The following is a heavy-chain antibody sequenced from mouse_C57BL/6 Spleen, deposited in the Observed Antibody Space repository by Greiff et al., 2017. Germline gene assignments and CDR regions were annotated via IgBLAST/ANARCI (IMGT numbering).Heavy chain of an antibody. CDR2: IDPSDSET. D-gene: IGHD2-3*01. Sequence: QVQLQQPGAELVRPGSSVKLSCKASGYTFTSYWMHWVKQRPIQGLEWIGNIDPSDSETHYNQKFKDKATLTVDKSSSTAYMQLSSLTSADSAVYYCASWGNDGYPWFAYWGQGTLVTVSA. V-gene: IGHV1-52*01. J-gene: IGHJ3*01. CDR3: ASWGNDGYPWFAY. CDR1: GYTFTSYW.